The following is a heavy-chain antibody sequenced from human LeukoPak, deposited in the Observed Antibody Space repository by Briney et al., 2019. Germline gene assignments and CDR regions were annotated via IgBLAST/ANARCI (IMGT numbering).Heavy chain of an antibody. CDR3: ARQMYSGSYNFFDY. D-gene: IGHD1-26*01. CDR1: GFIFSSYE. V-gene: IGHV3-48*03. J-gene: IGHJ4*02. CDR2: ISSSGSTI. Sequence: GGSLRLSCAVSGFIFSSYEMNWVRQAPGKGLEWVSYISSSGSTIYYADSVKGRFAISRDNAKNSLYLQMNSLRTEDTAVYYCARQMYSGSYNFFDYWGQGTLVTVSS.